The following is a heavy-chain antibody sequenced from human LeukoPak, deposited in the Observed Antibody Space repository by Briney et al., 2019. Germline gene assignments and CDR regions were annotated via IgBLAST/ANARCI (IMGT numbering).Heavy chain of an antibody. CDR1: GFTFSNYG. CDR2: IWYDGSNK. V-gene: IGHV3-33*01. D-gene: IGHD5-24*01. CDR3: ARDFYGYNWVYYFDY. Sequence: GGSLRLSCAASGFTFSNYGMHWVRQAPGKGLEWVALIWYDGSNKYYADSVKGRFTISRDNSKSTLYLQMSSLRAEDTAVYYCARDFYGYNWVYYFDYWGQGTLVTVSS. J-gene: IGHJ4*02.